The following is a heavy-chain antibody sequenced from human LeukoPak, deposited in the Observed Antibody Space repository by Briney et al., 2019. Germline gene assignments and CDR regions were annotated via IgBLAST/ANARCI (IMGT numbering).Heavy chain of an antibody. CDR2: IRYDGSNK. D-gene: IGHD3-10*01. CDR1: GFTFSSYG. CDR3: AKDPVTMVRGVIIPPDY. V-gene: IGHV3-30*02. J-gene: IGHJ4*02. Sequence: GGSLRLSCAASGFTFSSYGMHWVRQAPGKGLEWVVFIRYDGSNKYYADSVKGRFTISRDNSKNTLYLQMNSLRAEDTAVYYCAKDPVTMVRGVIIPPDYWGQGTLVTVSS.